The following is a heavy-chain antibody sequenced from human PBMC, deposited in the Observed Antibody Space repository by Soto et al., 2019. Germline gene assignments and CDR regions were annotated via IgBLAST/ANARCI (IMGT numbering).Heavy chain of an antibody. Sequence: QVQLVQSGAEVQKPGASVKVSCKASGYTFTSYAMHWVRQAPGQRLEWMGWINADNGNTKYSQKFQGRVTITRDTSASTADMELSILRSEDKAVYYCARDLQTIDYGGQGTLVTVSS. CDR3: ARDLQTIDY. J-gene: IGHJ4*02. D-gene: IGHD1-1*01. V-gene: IGHV1-3*01. CDR1: GYTFTSYA. CDR2: INADNGNT.